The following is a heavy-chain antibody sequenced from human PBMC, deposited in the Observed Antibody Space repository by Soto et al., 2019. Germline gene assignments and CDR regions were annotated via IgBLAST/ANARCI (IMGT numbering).Heavy chain of an antibody. CDR2: TSYDGSNK. V-gene: IGHV3-33*05. D-gene: IGHD3-16*01. CDR1: GFTFRSYV. J-gene: IGHJ1*01. CDR3: ARWGTTGGLDV. Sequence: QVQLVESGGGVVQPGTSLRLSCVGSGFTFRSYVIHWVRQAPGKGLEWVALTSYDGSNKDYGDSVKGRFTISRDNSRNTVDLKMDSLRREDTALYYGARWGTTGGLDVWGQGTLVSVSS.